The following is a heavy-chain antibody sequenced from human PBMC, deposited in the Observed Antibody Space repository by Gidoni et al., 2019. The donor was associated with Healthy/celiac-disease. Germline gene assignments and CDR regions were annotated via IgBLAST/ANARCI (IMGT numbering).Heavy chain of an antibody. D-gene: IGHD2-2*01. V-gene: IGHV1-69*06. CDR2: IIPIFGTA. Sequence: QLQLVQSGAGAKQPAPSVKVSCKASGGTFSSDAIRWVRQAPGQGLELMGRIIPIFGTANYAPTFQGRDKMTVDKPTSTVYLELSSLRSEDTAVYYCARVGCSSTSCYQNFDYLGQGTLVTVSS. J-gene: IGHJ4*02. CDR3: ARVGCSSTSCYQNFDY. CDR1: GGTFSSDA.